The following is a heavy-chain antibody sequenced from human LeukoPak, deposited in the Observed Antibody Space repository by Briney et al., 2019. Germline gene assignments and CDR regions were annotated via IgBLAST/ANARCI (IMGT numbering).Heavy chain of an antibody. CDR2: ISGSGGST. D-gene: IGHD4-23*01. V-gene: IGHV3-23*01. Sequence: GSLRLSCAASGFTFNTYEMNWVRQAPGKGLEWVSAISGSGGSTYYADSVKGRFTISRDNSKNTLYLQMNSLRAEDTAVYYCAKEDYGGNVDYWGQGTLVTVSS. CDR3: AKEDYGGNVDY. CDR1: GFTFNTYE. J-gene: IGHJ4*02.